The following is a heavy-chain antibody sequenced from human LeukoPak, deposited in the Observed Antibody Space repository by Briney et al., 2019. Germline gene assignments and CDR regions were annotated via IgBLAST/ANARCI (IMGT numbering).Heavy chain of an antibody. V-gene: IGHV4-59*01. CDR3: AKAVAAAGRFGFDP. D-gene: IGHD6-13*01. CDR2: IYNSGST. CDR1: GGSISTYY. Sequence: SETLSLTCTVSGGSISTYYWSWIRQPPGKGLEWTGYIYNSGSTNYNPSLQSRVTISVDTSKNQFSLRLTSVTAADTAVCYCAKAVAAAGRFGFDPWGQGTLVTVSS. J-gene: IGHJ5*02.